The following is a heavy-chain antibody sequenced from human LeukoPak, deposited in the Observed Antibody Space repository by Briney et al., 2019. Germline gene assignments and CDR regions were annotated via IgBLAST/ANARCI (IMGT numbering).Heavy chain of an antibody. D-gene: IGHD2-8*01. CDR3: GRGGIVLMVYAYTDAFDI. Sequence: ASVKVSCKASGYTFTSYYMHWVRQAPGQGLEGMGIINPSGGSTSYAQKFQGRVTMTRDTSTRTVYMELRSLRSEDTAVYYCGRGGIVLMVYAYTDAFDIWGQGTMVTVSS. V-gene: IGHV1-46*03. J-gene: IGHJ3*02. CDR1: GYTFTSYY. CDR2: INPSGGST.